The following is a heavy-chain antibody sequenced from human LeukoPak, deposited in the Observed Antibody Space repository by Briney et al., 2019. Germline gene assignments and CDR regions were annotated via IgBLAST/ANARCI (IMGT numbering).Heavy chain of an antibody. CDR3: TKRIDGAGSYYIDF. D-gene: IGHD3-10*01. CDR2: ISGSGYTT. Sequence: GGSLRPSCAASAFTFSSYAMSWVRQAPGKGLQWVSGISGSGYTTYYADSVKGRFTISRDNSRNTLYLQMNSLRAEDTAVYYCTKRIDGAGSYYIDFWGQGTVVTVSS. J-gene: IGHJ4*02. CDR1: AFTFSSYA. V-gene: IGHV3-23*01.